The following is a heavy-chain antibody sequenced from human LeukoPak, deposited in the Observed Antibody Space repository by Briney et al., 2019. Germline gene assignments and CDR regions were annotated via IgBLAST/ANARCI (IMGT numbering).Heavy chain of an antibody. V-gene: IGHV3-23*01. D-gene: IGHD5-18*01. Sequence: GESLKLSCAASGFTFSSYAMKWVRQAPGKGLEWVSGTSGSGGSTFYADSVKGRFTMSRHNSENRVYLQMNSLRAEDSAVYYCAKSGGYSYVENFDSWGQGTLVTVSS. J-gene: IGHJ4*02. CDR1: GFTFSSYA. CDR2: TSGSGGST. CDR3: AKSGGYSYVENFDS.